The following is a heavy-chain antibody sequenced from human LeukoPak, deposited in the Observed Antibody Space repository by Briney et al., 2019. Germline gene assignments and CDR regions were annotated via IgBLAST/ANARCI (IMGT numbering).Heavy chain of an antibody. D-gene: IGHD6-13*01. CDR2: FDPEDGET. CDR1: GYTLTELS. Sequence: ASVKVSSKVSGYTLTELSMHWVRQAPGKGLEWMGGFDPEDGETIYAQKFQGRVTMTEDTSTDTAYMELSSLRSEDTAVYYCATGGSSWAYNWFDPWGQGTLVTVSS. J-gene: IGHJ5*02. V-gene: IGHV1-24*01. CDR3: ATGGSSWAYNWFDP.